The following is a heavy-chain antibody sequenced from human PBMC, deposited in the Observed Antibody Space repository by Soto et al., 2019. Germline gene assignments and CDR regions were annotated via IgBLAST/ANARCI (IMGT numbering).Heavy chain of an antibody. Sequence: EVQLVESGGGLVQPGGSLRLSCAASGFTFSSYWMHWVRQAPGKGLVWVSRINSDGSSTSYADSVKGRFTISRDNAKNTLYLQMNSLRAEDTAVYYCARDRSKATARTWYLGYYYYMDVWRKGTTVTVSS. D-gene: IGHD6-6*01. J-gene: IGHJ6*03. V-gene: IGHV3-74*01. CDR2: INSDGSST. CDR1: GFTFSSYW. CDR3: ARDRSKATARTWYLGYYYYMDV.